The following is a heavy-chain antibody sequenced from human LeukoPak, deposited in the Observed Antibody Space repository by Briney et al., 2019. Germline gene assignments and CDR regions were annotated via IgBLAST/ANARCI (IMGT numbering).Heavy chain of an antibody. Sequence: SETLSLTCTVSGGSISSGSYYWSWIRQPAGKGLEWIGRIYTSGSTNYNPSLKSRVTISVDTSKNQFSLKLSSVTAADTAVYYCARDGYSAHDGLWGQETLVTVSS. D-gene: IGHD5-12*01. CDR3: ARDGYSAHDGL. CDR2: IYTSGST. CDR1: GGSISSGSYY. J-gene: IGHJ4*02. V-gene: IGHV4-61*02.